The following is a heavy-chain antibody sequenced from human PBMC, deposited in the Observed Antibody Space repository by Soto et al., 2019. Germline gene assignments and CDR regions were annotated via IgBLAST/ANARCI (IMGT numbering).Heavy chain of an antibody. CDR2: IYYSGST. J-gene: IGHJ4*02. CDR3: ARLWGGYPFDY. Sequence: SETLSLTCTVSGGSISSSSYYWGWIRQPPGKGLEWIGSIYYSGSTYYNPSLKSRVTISVDTSKNQFSLKLSSVTAADTAVYYCARLWGGYPFDYWGQGTLVTVSS. CDR1: GGSISSSSYY. V-gene: IGHV4-39*01. D-gene: IGHD5-12*01.